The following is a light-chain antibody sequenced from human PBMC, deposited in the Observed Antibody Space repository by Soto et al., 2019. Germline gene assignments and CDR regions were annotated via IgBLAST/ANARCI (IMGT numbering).Light chain of an antibody. CDR1: SSDIGGYNL. CDR2: DGS. J-gene: IGLJ2*01. CDR3: CSCAGGATFA. V-gene: IGLV2-23*03. Sequence: QSALTQPASVSGSPGQSITISCTGTSSDIGGYNLVSWYQQHAEKAPRLVIYDGSKRHSGVSDRFSGSTSGNTASLTISALQAEDEGHHSCCSCAGGATFAFGGGTKLTVL.